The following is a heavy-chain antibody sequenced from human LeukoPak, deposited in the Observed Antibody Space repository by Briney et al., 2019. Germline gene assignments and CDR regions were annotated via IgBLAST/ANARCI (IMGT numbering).Heavy chain of an antibody. CDR3: ARQGGGTLQWFDP. CDR2: IDPSDSYT. D-gene: IGHD2-15*01. V-gene: IGHV5-10-1*01. Sequence: GESLKISCKGSGYSFTNYWITWVRQMPGTGLEWMATIDPSDSYTNYSPSFQGHVTISADKSITTAYLQWSSLKASDTAMYYCARQGGGTLQWFDPWGQGTLVTVSS. CDR1: GYSFTNYW. J-gene: IGHJ5*02.